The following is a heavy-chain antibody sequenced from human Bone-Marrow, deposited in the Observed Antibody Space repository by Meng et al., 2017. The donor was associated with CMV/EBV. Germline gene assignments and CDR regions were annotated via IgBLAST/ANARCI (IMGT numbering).Heavy chain of an antibody. Sequence: GESLKISCAASGFTFSSYAMHWVRQAPGKGLEWVAVISHDGSNKYYADSVKGRFTISRDNSKNTLYLQMNSLRAEDTAVYYCARGRGLLTYYFDYWGQGTLVTVSS. CDR2: ISHDGSNK. D-gene: IGHD2-15*01. J-gene: IGHJ4*02. CDR3: ARGRGLLTYYFDY. CDR1: GFTFSSYA. V-gene: IGHV3-30*04.